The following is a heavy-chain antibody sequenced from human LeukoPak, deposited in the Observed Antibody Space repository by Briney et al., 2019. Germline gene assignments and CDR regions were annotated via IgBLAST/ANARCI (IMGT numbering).Heavy chain of an antibody. CDR3: VREAGYCAPVCVKTNWFDP. D-gene: IGHD2-15*01. V-gene: IGHV3-23*01. Sequence: QPGGSLILSCAASGFPFSSHAMSWVRQPPGKGLEWVAAISNGKTYYADSVRGRFAISRDDSTNTVYLHMNSLRDEDTALYHCVREAGYCAPVCVKTNWFDPWGQGTLVAVSS. CDR1: GFPFSSHA. CDR2: ISNGKT. J-gene: IGHJ5*02.